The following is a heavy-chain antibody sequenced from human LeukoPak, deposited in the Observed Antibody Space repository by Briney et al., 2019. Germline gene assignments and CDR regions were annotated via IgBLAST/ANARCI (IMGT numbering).Heavy chain of an antibody. CDR3: ARAPYGIIDY. Sequence: SETLSLTCTVSGGSISSGGYYWSWIRQHPGKGLEWIGYIYYSGSTYYNPSLKSRVTISVDTSKNQFSLKLSSVTAADTAVYYCARAPYGIIDYWGQGTLVTVSS. CDR1: GGSISSGGYY. CDR2: IYYSGST. V-gene: IGHV4-31*03. D-gene: IGHD4-17*01. J-gene: IGHJ4*02.